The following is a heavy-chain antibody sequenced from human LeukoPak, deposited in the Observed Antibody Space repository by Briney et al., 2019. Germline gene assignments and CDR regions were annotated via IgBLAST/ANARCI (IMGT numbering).Heavy chain of an antibody. V-gene: IGHV3-23*01. CDR1: GFTFSSYG. Sequence: GGTLRLSCTASGFTFSSYGMSWVRQAPGKGLDWVSAISGSGGSTYYADSVKGRFSISRDNAKNSLYLQMNSLRAEDTAVYYCAELGITMTGGVWGKGTTVTISS. CDR2: ISGSGGST. D-gene: IGHD3-10*02. J-gene: IGHJ6*04. CDR3: AELGITMTGGV.